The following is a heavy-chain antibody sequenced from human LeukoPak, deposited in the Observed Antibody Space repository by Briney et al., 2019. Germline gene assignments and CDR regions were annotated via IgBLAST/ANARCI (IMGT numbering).Heavy chain of an antibody. Sequence: AGGSLRLSCAASGFTFSSYGMNWVRQPPGKGLEWVSAISGGGKGTYYADSVEGRFTISRDNSKNTLYLQMNSLRAEDTAVYFCAKDRRDFDYFYYGLDVWGLGTTVFVSS. CDR3: AKDRRDFDYFYYGLDV. J-gene: IGHJ6*02. CDR1: GFTFSSYG. D-gene: IGHD3-3*01. CDR2: ISGGGKGT. V-gene: IGHV3-23*01.